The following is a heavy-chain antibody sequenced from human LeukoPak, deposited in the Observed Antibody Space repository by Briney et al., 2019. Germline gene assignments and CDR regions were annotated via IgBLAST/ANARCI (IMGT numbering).Heavy chain of an antibody. Sequence: ASVKVSCKASGYTFTSHDINWVRQATGQGLEWMGWMNPNSGNSGYAQKFQGRVTITRDTSISTAYMELSSLRSEDTAVYYCATAVAGTRKDYYYYMDVWGKGTTVTVSS. J-gene: IGHJ6*03. CDR1: GYTFTSHD. V-gene: IGHV1-8*01. CDR3: ATAVAGTRKDYYYYMDV. CDR2: MNPNSGNS. D-gene: IGHD6-19*01.